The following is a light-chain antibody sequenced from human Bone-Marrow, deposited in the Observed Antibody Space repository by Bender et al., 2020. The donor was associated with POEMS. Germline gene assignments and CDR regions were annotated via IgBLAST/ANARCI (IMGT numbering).Light chain of an antibody. CDR3: GTWDSSLSAGV. V-gene: IGLV1-51*01. Sequence: QSVLTQAPSVSAAPGQKVTISCSGSSSNIGYNYVSWYQQLPGTAPKLLIYDNDQRPSGIPDRFSGSKSGTSATLGITGLQTGDEADYYCGTWDSSLSAGVFGGGTKLTVL. CDR2: DND. CDR1: SSNIGYNY. J-gene: IGLJ2*01.